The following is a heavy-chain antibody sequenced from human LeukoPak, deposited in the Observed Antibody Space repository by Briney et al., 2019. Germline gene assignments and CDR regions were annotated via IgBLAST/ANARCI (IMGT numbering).Heavy chain of an antibody. V-gene: IGHV4-59*08. CDR3: ARGSSGWSANWFDP. Sequence: PSETLSLTCTVSGGSTSSYYWSWIRQPPGKGLEWIGYIYYSGSTNYNPSLKSRVTISVDTSKNQFSLKLSSVTAADTAVYYCARGSSGWSANWFDPWGQGTLVTVSS. CDR2: IYYSGST. CDR1: GGSTSSYY. J-gene: IGHJ5*02. D-gene: IGHD6-19*01.